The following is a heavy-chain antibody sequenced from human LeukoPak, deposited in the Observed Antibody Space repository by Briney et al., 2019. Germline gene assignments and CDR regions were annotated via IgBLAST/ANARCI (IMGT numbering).Heavy chain of an antibody. D-gene: IGHD3-3*01. CDR3: ARSPRFLEWSMYYFDY. V-gene: IGHV1-69*01. CDR1: GGTFSSYA. J-gene: IGHJ4*02. CDR2: IIPIFGTA. Sequence: GASVKVSCKASGGTFSSYATSWVRQAPGQGLEWMGGIIPIFGTANYAQKFQGRVTITADESTSTAYMELSSLRSEDTAVYYCARSPRFLEWSMYYFDYWGQGTLVTVSS.